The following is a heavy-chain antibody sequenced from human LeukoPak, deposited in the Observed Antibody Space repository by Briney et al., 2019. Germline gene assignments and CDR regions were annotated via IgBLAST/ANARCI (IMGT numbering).Heavy chain of an antibody. J-gene: IGHJ5*02. CDR2: IYHSGRT. CDR3: ARDRDRGILAAGWFEP. D-gene: IGHD6-13*01. Sequence: SETLSLTCTVSGDSISRYYWSWIRQPAGKGLEWIGEIYHSGRTNYSPSLKSRLTMSVDKSKNEVSLKLTSVTAADTAVYYCARDRDRGILAAGWFEPWGQGTLVTVSS. V-gene: IGHV4-4*07. CDR1: GDSISRYY.